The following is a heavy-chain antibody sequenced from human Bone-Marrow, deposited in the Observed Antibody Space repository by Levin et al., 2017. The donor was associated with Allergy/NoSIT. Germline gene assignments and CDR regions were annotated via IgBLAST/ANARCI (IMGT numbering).Heavy chain of an antibody. CDR1: GGTFSSYP. Sequence: ASVKVSCKASGGTFSSYPISWVRQAPGQGLEWMGRIIPILGIANYAQKFQGRVTITADKSTSTAYMELSSLRSEDTAVYYCARGVGSSSSGGDYWGQGTLVTVSS. J-gene: IGHJ4*02. V-gene: IGHV1-69*04. D-gene: IGHD6-6*01. CDR2: IIPILGIA. CDR3: ARGVGSSSSGGDY.